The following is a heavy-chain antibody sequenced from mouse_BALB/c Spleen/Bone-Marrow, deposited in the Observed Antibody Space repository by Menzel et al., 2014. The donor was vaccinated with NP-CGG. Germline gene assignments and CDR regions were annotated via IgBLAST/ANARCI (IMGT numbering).Heavy chain of an antibody. J-gene: IGHJ3*01. Sequence: EVKLVESGGGLVKPGGSLKLSCAASGFTFSDYYIYWVRQTPEKRLEWVATISDGGTYTYYPDTVKGRFTIPRDNAKNNLYLQMNGLKSEDTAMYYCVRDGDYRYACFTYWGQGTLVTVSA. D-gene: IGHD2-14*01. CDR3: VRDGDYRYACFTY. CDR2: ISDGGTYT. V-gene: IGHV5-4*02. CDR1: GFTFSDYY.